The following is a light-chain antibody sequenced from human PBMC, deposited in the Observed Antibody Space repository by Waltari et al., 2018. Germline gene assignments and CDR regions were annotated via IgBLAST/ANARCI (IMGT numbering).Light chain of an antibody. Sequence: QSALTQPGSMSGSPGQSITISCTGTSSDVGASAAINWYQQHPGKAPKLMIHSVDSRPSGISNRFSGSKSGNTASLTISGLQAEDEADYFCSSYAGNNILVFGGGTEVTVL. CDR1: SSDVGASAA. CDR2: SVD. V-gene: IGLV2-14*03. CDR3: SSYAGNNILV. J-gene: IGLJ2*01.